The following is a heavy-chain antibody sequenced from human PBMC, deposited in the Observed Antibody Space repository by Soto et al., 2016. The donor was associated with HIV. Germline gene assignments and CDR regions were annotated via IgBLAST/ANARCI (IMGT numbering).Heavy chain of an antibody. CDR3: ARGMAAGGGNWFDP. Sequence: EVQLVESGGGLIQPGGSLRLSCAASGFTVSNSYLNWVRQAPGKGLEWISLIYSGDTTYYADSVKGRFTISRDSSKNTLYLQMNNLRPEDTAFYYCARGMAAGGGNWFDPWGQGTLVTVSS. CDR2: IYSGDTT. CDR1: GFTVSNSY. D-gene: IGHD3-16*01. J-gene: IGHJ5*02. V-gene: IGHV3-53*02.